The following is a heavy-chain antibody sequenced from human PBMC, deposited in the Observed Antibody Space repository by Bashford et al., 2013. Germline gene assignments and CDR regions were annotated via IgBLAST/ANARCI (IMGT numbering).Heavy chain of an antibody. CDR2: INPNSGGT. V-gene: IGHV1-2*02. CDR3: ARDPVAAAGYYYYYGMDV. D-gene: IGHD6-13*01. Sequence: WVRQAPGQGLEWMGWINPNSGGTNYAQKFQGRVTMTRDTSISTAYMELSRLRSDDTAVYYCARDPVAAAGYYYYYGMDVWGQGTTVTVSS. J-gene: IGHJ6*02.